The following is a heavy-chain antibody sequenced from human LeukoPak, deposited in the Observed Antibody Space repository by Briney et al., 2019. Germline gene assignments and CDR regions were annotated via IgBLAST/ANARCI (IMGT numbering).Heavy chain of an antibody. CDR3: ASQRGYAYGFDS. CDR1: GGSISSYY. D-gene: IGHD5-18*01. Sequence: SETLSLTCTVSGGSISSYYWSWIRQPPGKGLEWIGYIYYSGSTNYNPSLKSRVTISVDTSKNQVALKVKSVTTEDTAVYYCASQRGYAYGFDSWGQGTRVTVSP. J-gene: IGHJ4*02. V-gene: IGHV4-59*08. CDR2: IYYSGST.